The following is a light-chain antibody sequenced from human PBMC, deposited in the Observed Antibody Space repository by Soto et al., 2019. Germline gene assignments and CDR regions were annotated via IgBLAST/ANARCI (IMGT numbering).Light chain of an antibody. Sequence: EIVLTQSPATLSLSPGERATLSCRASQSVSSYLAWYQQKPGQAPTLLIYDASSRASGLPDRFSGSGSETDFTLTVSRLEPEDFAVYFCHQYGSSPQTFGQGTKVDIK. CDR1: QSVSSY. CDR2: DAS. V-gene: IGKV3-20*01. CDR3: HQYGSSPQT. J-gene: IGKJ1*01.